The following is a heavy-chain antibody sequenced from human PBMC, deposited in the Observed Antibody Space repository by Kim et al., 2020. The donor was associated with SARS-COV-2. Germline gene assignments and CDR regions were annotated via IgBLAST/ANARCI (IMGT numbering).Heavy chain of an antibody. D-gene: IGHD2-21*01. CDR3: ATSPGGLGGEGYYFDS. J-gene: IGHJ4*01. V-gene: IGHV4-39*05. CDR1: GDSIRGSDYY. Sequence: SETPSLTCTVSGDSIRGSDYYWASIRQPPGKGPEWIGSIFWSGSTYYNPSLKSRVTMSVDTSKNQFSLKLSSVTAADTAMYYCATSPGGLGGEGYYFDS. CDR2: IFWSGST.